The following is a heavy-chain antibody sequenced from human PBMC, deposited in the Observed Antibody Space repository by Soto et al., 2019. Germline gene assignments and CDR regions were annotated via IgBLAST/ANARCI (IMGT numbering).Heavy chain of an antibody. D-gene: IGHD6-19*01. Sequence: QVQLVESGGGVVQPGRSLRLSCAASGFTFSSYGMHWVRQAPGKGLEWVAVIWYDGSNKYYADSVKGRFTISRDNSKNTLYLQMNSLRAEDTAVYYCARDGAVAHSTALKPDWGQGTLVTVSS. V-gene: IGHV3-33*01. CDR3: ARDGAVAHSTALKPD. CDR2: IWYDGSNK. J-gene: IGHJ4*02. CDR1: GFTFSSYG.